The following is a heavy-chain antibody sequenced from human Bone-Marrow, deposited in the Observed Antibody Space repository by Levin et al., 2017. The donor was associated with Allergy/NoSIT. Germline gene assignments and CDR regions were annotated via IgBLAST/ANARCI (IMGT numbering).Heavy chain of an antibody. CDR3: ASYTAWFVY. J-gene: IGHJ5*01. Sequence: GESLKISCAASGFTFSNYAMSWVRQAPGKGLEWVSSISGSGGSTYYADSVKGRCTISRDNSKNTLYLQINSLRADDTAVYYCASYTAWFVYWGQGTLVTVSS. CDR1: GFTFSNYA. V-gene: IGHV3-23*01. CDR2: ISGSGGST. D-gene: IGHD2-21*02.